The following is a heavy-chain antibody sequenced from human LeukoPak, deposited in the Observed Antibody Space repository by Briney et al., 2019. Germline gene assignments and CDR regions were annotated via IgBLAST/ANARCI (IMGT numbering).Heavy chain of an antibody. V-gene: IGHV1-2*02. Sequence: ASVRDSSMASGYAFTFYYMHWVRQAPGQGGESMGWMNLKRGGAKYPRKFQGRVTMTRDTSITTAYMELSRLRSDDTAVYYCARKDYGSGDYGMEVWGQGTTVTVSS. CDR1: GYAFTFYY. J-gene: IGHJ6*02. CDR3: ARKDYGSGDYGMEV. D-gene: IGHD3-10*01. CDR2: MNLKRGGA.